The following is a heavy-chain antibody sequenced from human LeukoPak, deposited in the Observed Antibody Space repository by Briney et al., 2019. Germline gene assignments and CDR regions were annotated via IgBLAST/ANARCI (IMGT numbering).Heavy chain of an antibody. Sequence: GGSLRLSCAASGFIFSTYAMSWVRQTPGKGLEWVSAISSSGGSTYYADSVKGRFTISRDNSKNTLYLQMNSLRAEDTAVYYCVRGAAAANYWGQGTLVTVSS. CDR2: ISSSGGST. J-gene: IGHJ4*02. CDR3: VRGAAAANY. D-gene: IGHD6-13*01. V-gene: IGHV3-23*01. CDR1: GFIFSTYA.